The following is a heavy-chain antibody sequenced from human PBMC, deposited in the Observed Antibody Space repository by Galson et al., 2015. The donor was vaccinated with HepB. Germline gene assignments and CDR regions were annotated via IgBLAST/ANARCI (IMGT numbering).Heavy chain of an antibody. D-gene: IGHD5-12*01. J-gene: IGHJ4*02. CDR3: ARGVASLDY. CDR1: GGSINSYY. V-gene: IGHV4-59*01. CDR2: VYYSGST. Sequence: SETLSLTCTVSGGSINSYYWSWIRQPPGKGLEWIGYVYYSGSTNYNPSLKSRVTISVDTSKNQFSLKLTSVTAADTAVYYCARGVASLDYWGQGTLVTVSS.